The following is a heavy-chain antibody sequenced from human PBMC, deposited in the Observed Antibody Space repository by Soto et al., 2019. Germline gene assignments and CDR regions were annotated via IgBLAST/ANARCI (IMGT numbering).Heavy chain of an antibody. J-gene: IGHJ6*02. CDR3: AKDKVATGFGEHYGRDV. CDR2: IRGNSGSI. CDR1: GFTFDDYA. Sequence: EVQLGESGGGVVQPGRSLRLSCAASGFTFDDYAMHWVRQAPGKGLERVSGIRGNSGSIGYADSVKGRFTIYRDNAKNSLYLQMNSLRAEDTALYYCAKDKVATGFGEHYGRDVWGQGTTVTVSS. V-gene: IGHV3-9*01. D-gene: IGHD5-12*01.